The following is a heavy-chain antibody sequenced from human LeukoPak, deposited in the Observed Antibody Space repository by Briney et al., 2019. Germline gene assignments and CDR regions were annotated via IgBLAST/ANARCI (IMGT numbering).Heavy chain of an antibody. CDR2: INPNSGGT. CDR3: ARGTIFGVVMKY. CDR1: GYTFTGYY. V-gene: IGHV1-2*02. D-gene: IGHD3-3*01. J-gene: IGHJ4*02. Sequence: ASVKVSCKASGYTFTGYYMHWVRRAPGQGLEWMGWINPNSGGTNYAQKFQGRVTMTRDTSISTAYMELSRLRSDDTAVYYCARGTIFGVVMKYWGQGTLVTVSS.